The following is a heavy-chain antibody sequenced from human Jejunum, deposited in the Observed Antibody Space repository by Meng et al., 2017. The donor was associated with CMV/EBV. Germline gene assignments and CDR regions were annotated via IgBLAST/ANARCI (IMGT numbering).Heavy chain of an antibody. CDR1: GYTFTDHN. D-gene: IGHD4-23*01. V-gene: IGHV1-18*04. CDR2: ISLGNGQT. J-gene: IGHJ4*02. CDR3: ARGDGGNGSDY. Sequence: QVHLLQSGAEVKKPGASVKISCKTSGYTFTDHNIGWVRQAPGQGLEWVGWISLGNGQTVYGHKVQGRVTVTTDTSTSTVYMELSSLRSEDTAVYYCARGDGGNGSDYWGQGTLVTVSS.